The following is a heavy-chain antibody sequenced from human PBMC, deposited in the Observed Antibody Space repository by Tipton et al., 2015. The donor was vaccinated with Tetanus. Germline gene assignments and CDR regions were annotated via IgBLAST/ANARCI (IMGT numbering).Heavy chain of an antibody. V-gene: IGHV3-23*01. CDR2: ISGGGGST. CDR3: AKDNGGYGDYYYYYGMDV. J-gene: IGHJ6*02. Sequence: SLRLSCAASGFTVSSNYMSWVRQAPGKGLEWVSAISGGGGSTEYADSVKDRFTISRDNSKHTLYLQMNSLRAEDTAVYYCAKDNGGYGDYYYYYGMDVWGQGTTVTVSS. D-gene: IGHD4-17*01. CDR1: GFTVSSNY.